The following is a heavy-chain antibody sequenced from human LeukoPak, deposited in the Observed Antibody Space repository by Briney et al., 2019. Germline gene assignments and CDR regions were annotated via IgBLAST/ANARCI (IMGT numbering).Heavy chain of an antibody. V-gene: IGHV1-2*02. Sequence: ASVKVSCKASGYTFTGYYMHWVRQAPAQGLEWMGWINPNSGGTNYAQKFQGRVTMTRDTSISTAYMELSRLRSDDTAVYYCARADYYDSSGYFGDAFDIWGQGTMVTVSS. CDR1: GYTFTGYY. D-gene: IGHD3-22*01. CDR3: ARADYYDSSGYFGDAFDI. J-gene: IGHJ3*02. CDR2: INPNSGGT.